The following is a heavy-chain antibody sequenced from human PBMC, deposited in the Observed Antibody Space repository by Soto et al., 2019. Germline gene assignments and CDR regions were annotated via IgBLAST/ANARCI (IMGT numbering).Heavy chain of an antibody. V-gene: IGHV4-59*01. D-gene: IGHD4-17*01. J-gene: IGHJ4*02. CDR3: ARVVTVTLDY. CDR1: GGSITSYY. Sequence: PSETLSLTCSVSGGSITSYYWTWIRQPPGKGLEWIGYIYHSGTTVYNPSLKSRVTMSVDTSKNQFSLELKSLTAADTAVYYCARVVTVTLDYWGQGAPVTVS. CDR2: IYHSGTT.